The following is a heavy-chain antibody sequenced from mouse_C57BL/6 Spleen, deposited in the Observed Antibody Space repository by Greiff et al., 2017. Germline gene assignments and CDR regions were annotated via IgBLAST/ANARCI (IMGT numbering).Heavy chain of an antibody. V-gene: IGHV1-82*01. D-gene: IGHD1-1*01. J-gene: IGHJ1*03. CDR2: IYPGDGDT. Sequence: VQLQESGPELVKPGASVKISCTASGYAFSSSWMNWVQQRPGKGLEWIGRIYPGDGDTNYNGKFKGKATLTADKSSSTAYMQLSSLTSEDSAVYFCAIITTVVDWYFDVWGTGTTVTVSS. CDR3: AIITTVVDWYFDV. CDR1: GYAFSSSW.